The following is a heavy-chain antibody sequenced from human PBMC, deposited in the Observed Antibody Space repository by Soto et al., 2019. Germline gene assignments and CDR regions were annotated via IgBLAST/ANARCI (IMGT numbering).Heavy chain of an antibody. CDR1: GGSISRGGYY. Sequence: QVQLQESGPGLVKPSQTLSLTCTVSGGSISRGGYYWSWIRQHPGKGLEWIGYIYYSGSTYYNPSLKSRVTISVDTSKNQFSLKLSSVTAADTAVYYCATGRRDYIWGSYRPFDYWGQGTLVTVSS. CDR2: IYYSGST. D-gene: IGHD3-16*02. CDR3: ATGRRDYIWGSYRPFDY. V-gene: IGHV4-31*03. J-gene: IGHJ4*02.